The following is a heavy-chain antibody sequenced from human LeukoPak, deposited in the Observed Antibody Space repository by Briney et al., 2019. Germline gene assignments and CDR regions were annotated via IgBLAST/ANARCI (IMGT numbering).Heavy chain of an antibody. V-gene: IGHV3-23*01. CDR3: ARGGYTYGYSESFVY. J-gene: IGHJ4*02. Sequence: AGGSLRLSCAASGFSFSSYAMSWVRQAPGKGLEWVSGLSGSGGSTYYADSVKGRFTISRDNSKNTLYVQMNTLRAEDTAVYFCARGGYTYGYSESFVYWGQGTLVTVSS. CDR1: GFSFSSYA. CDR2: LSGSGGST. D-gene: IGHD5-18*01.